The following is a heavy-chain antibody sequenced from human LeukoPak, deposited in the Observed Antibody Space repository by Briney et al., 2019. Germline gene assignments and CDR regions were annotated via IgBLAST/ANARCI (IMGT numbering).Heavy chain of an antibody. CDR2: IYPGDSDT. CDR3: ARRHDFSIFGEEYYFDY. D-gene: IGHD3-3*02. J-gene: IGHJ4*02. V-gene: IGHV5-51*01. CDR1: GYSFTSYW. Sequence: KVGGSLKISCKGSGYSFTSYWIGWVRQMPGKGLEWMGIIYPGDSDTRYSPSFQGQVTISADKSISTAYLQWSSLKASDTAMYYCARRHDFSIFGEEYYFDYWGQGTLVTVSS.